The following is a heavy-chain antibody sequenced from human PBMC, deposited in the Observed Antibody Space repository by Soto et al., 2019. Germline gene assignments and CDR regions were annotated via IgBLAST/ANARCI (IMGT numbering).Heavy chain of an antibody. CDR3: AKVRGGSYNTYYFYYGLEV. V-gene: IGHV1-18*01. D-gene: IGHD2-15*01. Sequence: ASLKASCKASGYTFTSYGISWVRQAPGQGLDWLGWISAYNRNRKYAQDLQGRVTMTTGTSTSTAYMHLRSLRSDDTAVYYCAKVRGGSYNTYYFYYGLEVWGQGTTVTVYS. CDR1: GYTFTSYG. J-gene: IGHJ6*02. CDR2: ISAYNRNR.